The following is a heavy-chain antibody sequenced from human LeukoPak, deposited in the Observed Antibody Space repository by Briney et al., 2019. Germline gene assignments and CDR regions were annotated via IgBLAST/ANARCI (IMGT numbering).Heavy chain of an antibody. Sequence: PGGSLRLSCAASGFTFSSYAMTWVRQAPGKGLEWVLAISGSGASTHYADSVRGRFTISRDNSKNTLYLQMKSLRADDTAVYYCAKDRYCSSGSCHDAFDIWGQGTMVTVSS. J-gene: IGHJ3*02. CDR1: GFTFSSYA. CDR2: ISGSGAST. CDR3: AKDRYCSSGSCHDAFDI. D-gene: IGHD2-2*01. V-gene: IGHV3-23*01.